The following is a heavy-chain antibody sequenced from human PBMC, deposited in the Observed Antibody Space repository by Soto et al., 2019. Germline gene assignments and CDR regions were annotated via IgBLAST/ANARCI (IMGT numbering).Heavy chain of an antibody. CDR2: INHSGST. CDR3: ARERXSPHCSSTSCYKGWFDP. CDR1: GGSFSCYY. J-gene: IGHJ5*02. D-gene: IGHD2-2*02. Sequence: SETLSLTCAVYGGSFSCYYWSWIRQPPGKGLEWIGEINHSGSTNYNPSLKSRVTISVDTSKNQFSLKLSSVTAADTAVYYCARERXSPHCSSTSCYKGWFDPWGQGTLVTVSS. V-gene: IGHV4-34*01.